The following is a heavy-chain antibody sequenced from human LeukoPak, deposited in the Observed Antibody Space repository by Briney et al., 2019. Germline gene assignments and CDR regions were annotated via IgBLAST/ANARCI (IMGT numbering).Heavy chain of an antibody. Sequence: GASVKVSCKASGYTFTGYYMHWVRQAPGQGLEWMGWINPNSGGTNYAQKFQGRVTMTRDTSISTAYMELRRLRSDDMAVYYCVRDLQWLEPIFSSYFEYWGQGTLVTVS. D-gene: IGHD6-19*01. CDR1: GYTFTGYY. V-gene: IGHV1-2*02. CDR3: VRDLQWLEPIFSSYFEY. J-gene: IGHJ4*02. CDR2: INPNSGGT.